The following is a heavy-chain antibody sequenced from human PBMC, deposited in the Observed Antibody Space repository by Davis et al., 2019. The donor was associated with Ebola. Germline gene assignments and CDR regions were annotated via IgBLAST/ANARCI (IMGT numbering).Heavy chain of an antibody. CDR1: VAPSAVVTG. CDR2: IYHSGST. D-gene: IGHD4-17*01. J-gene: IGHJ4*02. Sequence: SETLSLTALSLVAPSAVVTGGVGSASPPGKGLEWIGEIYHSGSTNYNPSLKSRVTISVDKSKNQFSLKLSSVTAADTAVYYCAREGLGAYGDYPLDYWGQGTLVTVSS. V-gene: IGHV4-4*02. CDR3: AREGLGAYGDYPLDY.